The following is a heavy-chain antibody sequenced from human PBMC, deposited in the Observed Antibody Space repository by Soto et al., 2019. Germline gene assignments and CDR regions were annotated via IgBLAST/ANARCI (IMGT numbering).Heavy chain of an antibody. CDR3: ARGVVP. D-gene: IGHD2-21*01. CDR1: GGSISSGGYY. J-gene: IGHJ5*02. Sequence: PSETLSLTCTVSGGSISSGGYYWSWLRQHPGKGLEWIGYIYYSGSTYYKPSLKCRVTISVDTSKNQSSLKLSSVTAADAAVYYCARGVVPWGGGTGVTVSS. CDR2: IYYSGST. V-gene: IGHV4-31*03.